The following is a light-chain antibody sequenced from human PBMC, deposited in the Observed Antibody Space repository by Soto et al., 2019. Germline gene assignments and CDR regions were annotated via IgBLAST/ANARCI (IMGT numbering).Light chain of an antibody. CDR2: DAS. CDR3: QQDDNWPPAYT. J-gene: IGKJ2*01. CDR1: QSVGIN. V-gene: IGKV3-15*01. Sequence: EIVMAQSPATLSVSPGERATLSCWASQSVGINLAWYQQKSGQAPRLLIYDASTRATGIPARFSGSGSGTEFTLTISSLQSDDFAVYFCQQDDNWPPAYTFGQGTKLEIK.